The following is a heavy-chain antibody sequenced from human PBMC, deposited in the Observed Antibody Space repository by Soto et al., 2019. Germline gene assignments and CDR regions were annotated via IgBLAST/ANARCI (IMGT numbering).Heavy chain of an antibody. CDR1: GFTFSSYS. CDR3: ARECVVPAATAFDI. Sequence: GGSLRLSCAASGFTFSSYSMNWVRQAPGKGLEWVSYISSSSSNIYYADSVKGRFTISRDNAKNSLYLQMNSLRAEDTAVYYCARECVVPAATAFDIWGQGTMVTVSS. J-gene: IGHJ3*02. D-gene: IGHD2-2*01. CDR2: ISSSSSNI. V-gene: IGHV3-48*04.